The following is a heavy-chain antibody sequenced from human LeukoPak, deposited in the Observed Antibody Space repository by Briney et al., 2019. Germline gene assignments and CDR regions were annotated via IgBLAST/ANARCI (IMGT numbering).Heavy chain of an antibody. CDR2: IYYSGST. J-gene: IGHJ4*02. CDR1: GGSISSGGYY. CDR3: ARAGGFFSPFGY. V-gene: IGHV4-31*03. Sequence: SETLSLTCTVSGGSISSGGYYWSWIRQHPGKGLEWIGYIYYSGSTYYNPSLKSRVTISVDTSKNQFSLKLSSVTAADTAVYYCARAGGFFSPFGYWGQGTLVTVSS. D-gene: IGHD3-16*01.